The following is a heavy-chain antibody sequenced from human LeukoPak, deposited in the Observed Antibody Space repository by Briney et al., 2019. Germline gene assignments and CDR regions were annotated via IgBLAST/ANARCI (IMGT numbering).Heavy chain of an antibody. CDR3: ARGRRRGFNAYTPTLNFDY. J-gene: IGHJ4*02. V-gene: IGHV4-34*01. CDR1: GGSISSYY. Sequence: SETLSLTCTVSGGSISSYYWSWIRQPPGKGLEWIGEINHSGSTNYNPSLKSRVTISVDTSKNQFSLKLSSVTAADTAVYYCARGRRRGFNAYTPTLNFDYWGQGTLVTVSS. CDR2: INHSGST. D-gene: IGHD2-2*02.